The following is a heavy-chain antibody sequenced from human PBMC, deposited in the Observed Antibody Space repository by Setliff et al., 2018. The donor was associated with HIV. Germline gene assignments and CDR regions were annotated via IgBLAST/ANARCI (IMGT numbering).Heavy chain of an antibody. CDR2: IDSNNGNR. CDR1: GYSLSTYA. Sequence: AASVKVSCKASGYSLSTYAISWVRQAPGQGLEWMGWIDSNNGNRNFAQKFRGRVTMTTDISTNTAYMEVRSLSFDDTAVYYCVRLTADRTNYYYYMDVWGKGTTVTVS. CDR3: VRLTADRTNYYYYMDV. V-gene: IGHV1-18*01. D-gene: IGHD2-8*01. J-gene: IGHJ6*03.